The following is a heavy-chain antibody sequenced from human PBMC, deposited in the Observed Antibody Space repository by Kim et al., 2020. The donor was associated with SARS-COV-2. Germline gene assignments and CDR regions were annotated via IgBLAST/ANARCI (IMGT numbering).Heavy chain of an antibody. D-gene: IGHD3-22*01. J-gene: IGHJ3*01. V-gene: IGHV3-33*03. CDR3: ATEPFDSGGDAFDV. Sequence: DSVKGRVTITRDNSKSTVYLLMNSLRVEDTAVYYCATEPFDSGGDAFDVWGQGTVVTVSS.